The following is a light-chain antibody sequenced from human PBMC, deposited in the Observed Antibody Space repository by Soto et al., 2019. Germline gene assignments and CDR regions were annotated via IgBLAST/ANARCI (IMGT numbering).Light chain of an antibody. J-gene: IGLJ2*01. CDR3: GTWDSSLSAGV. Sequence: QSVLTQPPSVSAAPGQEVTISCSGSSSNIGNNYVSWYQQLPGTAPKLLIYDNNKGPSGIPDRFSGSKSGTSATLGITGLQTGYEAYYYCGTWDSSLSAGVFGGGTKLTVL. CDR2: DNN. CDR1: SSNIGNNY. V-gene: IGLV1-51*01.